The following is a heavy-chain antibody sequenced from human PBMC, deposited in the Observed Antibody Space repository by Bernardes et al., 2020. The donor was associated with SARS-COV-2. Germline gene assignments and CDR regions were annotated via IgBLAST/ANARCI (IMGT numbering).Heavy chain of an antibody. Sequence: SQTLSPTCIVAAGSMRSYYWSWFRQLPGKGLEWIGYLYYTGSTNYNPSLQCRDTISVDTSKNQFSMKLSSVTAADTAVYYCARGFDYWGQGILVTVSS. J-gene: IGHJ4*02. CDR1: AGSMRSYY. CDR2: LYYTGST. V-gene: IGHV4-59*01. CDR3: ARGFDY.